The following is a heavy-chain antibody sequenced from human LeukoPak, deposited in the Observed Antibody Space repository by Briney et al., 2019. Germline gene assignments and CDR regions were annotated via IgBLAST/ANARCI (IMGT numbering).Heavy chain of an antibody. D-gene: IGHD2-21*01. Sequence: PGGSLRLSCVASGFTFSRYGMHWVRQAPGKGLEWVTVISSDGTNQYYADSVKGRFTISRDSFRNTLYLQMNSLRPEDTAVYYCAKDEGQDWIDFWGQGSLVTVSS. J-gene: IGHJ4*02. CDR2: ISSDGTNQ. V-gene: IGHV3-30*18. CDR1: GFTFSRYG. CDR3: AKDEGQDWIDF.